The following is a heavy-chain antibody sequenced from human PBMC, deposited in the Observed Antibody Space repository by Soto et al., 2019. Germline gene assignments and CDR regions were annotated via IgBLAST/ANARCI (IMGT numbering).Heavy chain of an antibody. CDR3: AQKGISLLWFGDPGAFGP. V-gene: IGHV2-5*02. CDR2: ICWAGDK. D-gene: IGHD3-10*01. Sequence: QITLKESGPTLVKPTQTLTLTCTFSGFSLSTSGVSVGWIRQPPGKALEWLALICWAGDKRYSPSLKTRLTITEHTSKHQVVLTMTNMDPVDTGTYYCAQKGISLLWFGDPGAFGPWGQGTLVSVSS. J-gene: IGHJ5*02. CDR1: GFSLSTSGVS.